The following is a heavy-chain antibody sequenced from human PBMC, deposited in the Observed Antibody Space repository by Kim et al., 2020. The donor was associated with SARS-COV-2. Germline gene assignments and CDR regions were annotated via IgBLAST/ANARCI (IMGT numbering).Heavy chain of an antibody. CDR3: ARDRLVVVPAAMRTLAFDP. CDR2: TYYRSKWSN. J-gene: IGHJ5*02. CDR1: GDSVSSNSAA. V-gene: IGHV6-1*01. Sequence: SQTLSLTCAISGDSVSSNSAAWNWIRQSPSRGLEWLGMTYYRSKWSNDSAVSVKSRITINPATSQNQFSLQLNSVTPEDTAVYYCARDRLVVVPAAMRTLAFDPWGKGTLVPVST. D-gene: IGHD2-2*01.